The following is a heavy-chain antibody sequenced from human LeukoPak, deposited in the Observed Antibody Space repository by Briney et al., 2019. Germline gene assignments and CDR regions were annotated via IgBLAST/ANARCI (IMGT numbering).Heavy chain of an antibody. CDR1: GFTFSSYW. CDR3: ARDYGRSRDYGMDV. D-gene: IGHD3-10*01. J-gene: IGHJ6*02. Sequence: VGSLRLSCAASGFTFSSYWMNWARQAPGKGLEWVASINHNGNVNYYVDSVKGRFTISRDNAKNTLYLQMNSLRVEDTAVYYCARDYGRSRDYGMDVWGPGTTVTVSS. V-gene: IGHV3-7*01. CDR2: INHNGNVN.